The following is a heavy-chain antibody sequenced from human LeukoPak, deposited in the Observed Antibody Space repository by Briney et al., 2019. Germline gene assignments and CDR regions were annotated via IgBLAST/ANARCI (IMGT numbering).Heavy chain of an antibody. CDR2: ISAYNGNT. D-gene: IGHD3-9*01. CDR3: ARALLRDFDWFIALFDY. Sequence: ASVKVSCKASGYTFTSYGISWVRQAPGQGLEWMGWISAYNGNTNYAQKLHGRVTMTTGTSTSTAYMVLRSLRSDDTAVYNCARALLRDFDWFIALFDYWGQGTLVTVSS. V-gene: IGHV1-18*01. J-gene: IGHJ4*02. CDR1: GYTFTSYG.